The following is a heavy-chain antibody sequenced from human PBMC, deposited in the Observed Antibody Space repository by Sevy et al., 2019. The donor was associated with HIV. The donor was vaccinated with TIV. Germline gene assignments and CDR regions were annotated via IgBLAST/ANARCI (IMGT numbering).Heavy chain of an antibody. CDR1: GFTFSSYW. Sequence: GGSLRLSCAASGFTFSSYWMSWVRQAPGKGLEWVANIKQDGSEKYYVDSVKGRFTISRDNAKNSLYLQMNSLRAEDTAVYYCARDLIVRATTPLDYWGQGTLVTVSS. J-gene: IGHJ4*02. CDR3: ARDLIVRATTPLDY. CDR2: IKQDGSEK. V-gene: IGHV3-7*01. D-gene: IGHD1-26*01.